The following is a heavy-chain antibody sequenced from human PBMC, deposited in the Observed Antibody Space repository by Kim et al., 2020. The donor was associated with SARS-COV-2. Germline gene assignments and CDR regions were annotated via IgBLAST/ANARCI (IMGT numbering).Heavy chain of an antibody. CDR1: GYTFTSSG. Sequence: ASVKVSCKASGYTFTSSGISWARQAPGQRLEWMGWINTANGNTKYSQKFQDRVTISRDTSARIAYMELNSLRSEDAAVYYCARQSNMDVWGQGTPVTVSS. CDR3: ARQSNMDV. CDR2: INTANGNT. J-gene: IGHJ6*02. V-gene: IGHV1-3*04.